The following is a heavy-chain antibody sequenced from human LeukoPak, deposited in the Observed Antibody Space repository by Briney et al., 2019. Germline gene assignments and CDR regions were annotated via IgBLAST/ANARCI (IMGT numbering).Heavy chain of an antibody. V-gene: IGHV3-7*01. CDR2: IKQDGSEK. CDR3: ARDAVSGGGHDN. J-gene: IGHJ4*02. Sequence: PGGSLRLSCAASGFNFSSYWMSWVRQAPGKGLEWVANIKQDGSEKYYVDSVKGRFTISRDNAKNSLYVQMNSLRAEDTAVYYCARDAVSGGGHDNWGQGTLVTVSS. CDR1: GFNFSSYW. D-gene: IGHD3-10*01.